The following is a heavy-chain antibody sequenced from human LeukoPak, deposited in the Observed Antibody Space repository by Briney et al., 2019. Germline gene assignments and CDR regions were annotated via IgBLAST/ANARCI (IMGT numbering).Heavy chain of an antibody. V-gene: IGHV4-59*01. CDR2: IYYSGST. J-gene: IGHJ4*02. CDR3: ARDYSRSSSWPYYFDY. Sequence: SETLSLTCTVSGVSISSYYWSWIRQPPGKGLEWIGYIYYSGSTNYNPSLKSRVTISVDTSKNQFSLKLSSVTAADTAVYYCARDYSRSSSWPYYFDYWGQGTLVTVSS. CDR1: GVSISSYY. D-gene: IGHD6-13*01.